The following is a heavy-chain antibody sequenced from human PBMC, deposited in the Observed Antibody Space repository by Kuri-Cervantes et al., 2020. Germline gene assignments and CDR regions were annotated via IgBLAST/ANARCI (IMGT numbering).Heavy chain of an antibody. V-gene: IGHV4-4*02. J-gene: IGHJ5*01. CDR3: ARQVAPPSWSDS. D-gene: IGHD1-14*01. CDR2: IYHTGNA. Sequence: SETLSLTCAVSGDSIVSSYSWTWVRLSPGKGLEWLGEIYHTGNAHYNPSLRSRVAFLVDTSKNHFSLRLNSVTAADSAVYYCARQVAPPSWSDSWGPGIQVTVSS. CDR1: GDSIVSSYS.